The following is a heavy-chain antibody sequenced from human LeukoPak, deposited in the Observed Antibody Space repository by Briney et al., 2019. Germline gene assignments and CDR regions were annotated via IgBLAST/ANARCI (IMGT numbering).Heavy chain of an antibody. V-gene: IGHV1-8*03. CDR2: MNPNSGNT. J-gene: IGHJ6*03. CDR3: ARRGYDFWSGYYSYYYYYMDV. D-gene: IGHD3-3*01. CDR1: GGTFSTYS. Sequence: ASVKVSCKASGGTFSTYSINWVRQATGQGLEWMGWMNPNSGNTGYAQKFQGRVTITRNTSISTAYTELSSLRSEDTAVYYCARRGYDFWSGYYSYYYYYMDVWGKGTTVTVSS.